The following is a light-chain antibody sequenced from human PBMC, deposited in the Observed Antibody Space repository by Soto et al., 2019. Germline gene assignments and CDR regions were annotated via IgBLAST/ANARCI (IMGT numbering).Light chain of an antibody. CDR3: QQYGSSPWT. Sequence: EIVLTQSPGTLSLSPGERATLYCRASQSVSSNLAWYQQKPGQAPRLLIYGASSRATGIPDRFSGSGSGTDFTLTISRLEPEDFAVYYCQQYGSSPWTFGQGTKVDI. V-gene: IGKV3-20*01. CDR2: GAS. CDR1: QSVSSN. J-gene: IGKJ1*01.